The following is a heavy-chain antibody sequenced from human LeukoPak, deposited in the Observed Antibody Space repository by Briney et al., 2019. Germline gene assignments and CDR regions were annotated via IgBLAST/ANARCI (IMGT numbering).Heavy chain of an antibody. Sequence: SETLSLTCTVSGYSISSGYYWGWIRQPPGKGLEWIGTIYNSGSTYYNPSLKSRVTISVDTSKNQFSLKLSSVTAADTAVYYCARFRGDYDFWSGYPGYFQHWGQGTLVTVSS. CDR3: ARFRGDYDFWSGYPGYFQH. J-gene: IGHJ1*01. CDR2: IYNSGST. CDR1: GYSISSGYY. D-gene: IGHD3-3*01. V-gene: IGHV4-38-2*02.